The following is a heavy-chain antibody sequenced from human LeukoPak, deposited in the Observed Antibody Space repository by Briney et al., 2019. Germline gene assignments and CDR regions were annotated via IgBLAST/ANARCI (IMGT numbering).Heavy chain of an antibody. CDR1: GYTFTAYY. Sequence: WASVKVSSKASGYTFTAYYMHWVRQAPGQGLEWMGWINPNSGGTNYAQKFQGRVTMTRDTSISTAYMELSRLRSDDTAVYYCARGDYYGSPKVVAAWGQGTLVTVSS. V-gene: IGHV1-2*02. D-gene: IGHD3-10*01. J-gene: IGHJ5*02. CDR2: INPNSGGT. CDR3: ARGDYYGSPKVVAA.